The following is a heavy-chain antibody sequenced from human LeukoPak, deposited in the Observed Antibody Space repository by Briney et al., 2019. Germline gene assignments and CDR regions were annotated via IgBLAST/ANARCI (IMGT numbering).Heavy chain of an antibody. Sequence: VASVKVSCKASGYTFTSYGISWVRHAPGQGLEWMAWISAYNGNTNYAQKLQGRVTMTTDTSTSTAYMELRSLRSDDTAFYYCARDYSSGWYAFDYWGQGTLVTVSS. CDR1: GYTFTSYG. V-gene: IGHV1-18*01. CDR3: ARDYSSGWYAFDY. D-gene: IGHD6-19*01. CDR2: ISAYNGNT. J-gene: IGHJ4*02.